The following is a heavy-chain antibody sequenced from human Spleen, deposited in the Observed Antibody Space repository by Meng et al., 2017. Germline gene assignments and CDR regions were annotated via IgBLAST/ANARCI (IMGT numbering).Heavy chain of an antibody. CDR1: GFSVSNNN. V-gene: IGHV3-66*02. CDR3: ARDREIVTGTDYGMDV. J-gene: IGHJ6*02. D-gene: IGHD1-20*01. CDR2: IFVGGGT. Sequence: GESLKISCAASGFSVSNNNMNWVRQAPGEGLEWVSVIFVGGGTFYADSVKGRFTISRDNSKNTLSLQMNNLRAEDTAVYYCARDREIVTGTDYGMDVWGQGTTVTVSS.